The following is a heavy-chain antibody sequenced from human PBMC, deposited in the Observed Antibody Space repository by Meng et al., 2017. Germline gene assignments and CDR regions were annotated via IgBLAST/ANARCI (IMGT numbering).Heavy chain of an antibody. CDR2: ISSSSSYI. CDR3: ARDQRPGIAVAGTGVFRYYGMDV. CDR1: GFTFSSYS. D-gene: IGHD6-19*01. V-gene: IGHV3-21*01. J-gene: IGHJ6*02. Sequence: GGSLRLSCAASGFTFSSYSVNWVRQAPGKGLEWVSSISSSSSYIYYADSVKGRFTISRDNAKNSLYLQMNSLRAEDTAVYYCARDQRPGIAVAGTGVFRYYGMDVWGQGTTVTVSS.